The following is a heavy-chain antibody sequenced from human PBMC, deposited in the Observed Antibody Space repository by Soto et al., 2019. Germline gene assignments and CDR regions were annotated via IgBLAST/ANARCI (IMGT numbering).Heavy chain of an antibody. CDR1: GFTISSYG. CDR2: IWYDGSNK. Sequence: GGSLRLSCAASGFTISSYGMHRVRQAPGKGLEWVAVIWYDGSNKYYADSVKGRFTISRDNSKNTLYLQMNSLRAEDTAVYYCARDGIGSSGWSDFDYWGQGTLVTGSS. D-gene: IGHD6-19*01. J-gene: IGHJ4*02. CDR3: ARDGIGSSGWSDFDY. V-gene: IGHV3-33*01.